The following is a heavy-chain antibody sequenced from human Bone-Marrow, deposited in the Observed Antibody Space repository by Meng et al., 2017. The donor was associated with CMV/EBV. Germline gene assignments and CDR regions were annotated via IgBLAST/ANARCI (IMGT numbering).Heavy chain of an antibody. V-gene: IGHV4-34*01. CDR2: INHSGST. J-gene: IGHJ4*01. D-gene: IGHD3-16*02. CDR1: GGSFSGYY. CDR3: AILRVGGVILSAYYFDY. Sequence: GGSFSGYYWGWNRQPPGKGLEWIGEINHSGSTNYNPSLKSRVTIAGDTSKNQSPLKLSSVTAAATAVYYCAILRVGGVILSAYYFDYWGHGTLVTVSS.